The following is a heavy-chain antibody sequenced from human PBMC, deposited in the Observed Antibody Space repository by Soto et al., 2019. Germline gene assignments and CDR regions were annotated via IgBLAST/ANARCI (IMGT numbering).Heavy chain of an antibody. CDR3: AKDAMRLRFLDWLSLAYYFDY. V-gene: IGHV3-30*18. D-gene: IGHD3-3*01. Sequence: QVQLVESGGGVVQPGRSLRLSCAASGFTFSSYGMHWVRQAPGKGLEWVAVISYDGSNKYYADSVKGRFTISRDNSKNCLYLQMNSLRVEDTAVYYWAKDAMRLRFLDWLSLAYYFDYWGQGTLLTVSS. J-gene: IGHJ4*02. CDR1: GFTFSSYG. CDR2: ISYDGSNK.